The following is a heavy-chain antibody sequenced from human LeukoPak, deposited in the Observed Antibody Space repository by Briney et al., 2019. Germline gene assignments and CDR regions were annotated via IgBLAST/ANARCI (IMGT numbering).Heavy chain of an antibody. CDR2: ISASGGTT. J-gene: IGHJ3*02. D-gene: IGHD5-12*01. CDR3: AKARYSGYAFDAFDM. Sequence: GGSLRLSCAASGFTFSSYTMSWVRQAPGKGLEWVSDISASGGTTYYADSVKGRFTISRDNSKNTLYLQMNSLRAEDTAVYYCAKARYSGYAFDAFDMWGQGTMVSVSS. CDR1: GFTFSSYT. V-gene: IGHV3-23*01.